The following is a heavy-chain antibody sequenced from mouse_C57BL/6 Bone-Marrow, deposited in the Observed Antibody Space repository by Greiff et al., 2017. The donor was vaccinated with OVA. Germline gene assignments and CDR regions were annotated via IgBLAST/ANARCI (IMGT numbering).Heavy chain of an antibody. J-gene: IGHJ1*03. Sequence: DVQLQESGPVLVKPGASVKMSCKASGYTFTDYYMNWVKQSHGKSLEWIGVINPYNGGTSYNQKFKGKATLTVDKSSSTAYMELNSLTSEDSAVYYCAGTVVPYWYFDVWGTGTTVTVSS. CDR3: AGTVVPYWYFDV. CDR2: INPYNGGT. CDR1: GYTFTDYY. D-gene: IGHD1-1*01. V-gene: IGHV1-19*01.